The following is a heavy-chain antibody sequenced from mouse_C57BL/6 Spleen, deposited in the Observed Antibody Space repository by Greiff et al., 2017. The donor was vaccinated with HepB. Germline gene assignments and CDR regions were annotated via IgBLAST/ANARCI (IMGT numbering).Heavy chain of an antibody. D-gene: IGHD2-4*01. CDR3: AREGDYDGGYFDY. CDR2: IDPSDSYT. V-gene: IGHV1-69*01. Sequence: QVQLKQPGAELVMPGASVKLSCKASGYTFTSYWMHWVKQRPGQGLEWIGEIDPSDSYTNYNQKFKGKSTLTVDKSSSTAYMQLSSLTSEDSAVYYCAREGDYDGGYFDYWGQGTTLTVSS. CDR1: GYTFTSYW. J-gene: IGHJ2*01.